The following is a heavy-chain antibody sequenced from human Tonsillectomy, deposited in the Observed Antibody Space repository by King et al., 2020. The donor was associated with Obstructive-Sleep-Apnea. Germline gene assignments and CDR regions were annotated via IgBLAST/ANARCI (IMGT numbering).Heavy chain of an antibody. CDR1: GFTFSSYA. Sequence: QVQLVESGGGVVQPGRSLRLSCAASGFTFSSYAMHWVRQAPGKGLEWVAVISYDGSNKYYADSVKGRFTISRDNSKNTLYLQMNSLRAEDTAGYYCARGPGYSSGWYGAPDDYWGQGTLVTVSS. D-gene: IGHD6-19*01. CDR3: ARGPGYSSGWYGAPDDY. CDR2: ISYDGSNK. V-gene: IGHV3-30*04. J-gene: IGHJ4*02.